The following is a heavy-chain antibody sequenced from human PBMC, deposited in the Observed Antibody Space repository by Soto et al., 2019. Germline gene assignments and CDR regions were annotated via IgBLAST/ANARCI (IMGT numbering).Heavy chain of an antibody. V-gene: IGHV3-7*01. CDR1: GLTFSCYW. CDR2: LNPEGSAK. CDR3: VTGYCSAGVCSRGY. Sequence: GGSLRLSCEVSGLTFSCYWMTWVRQAPGKGLEWVANLNPEGSAKYYVDSVRGRFTISRDNAKQSLSLQMNSLRVEDTAVYYCVTGYCSAGVCSRGYWGQGTLVTVCS. J-gene: IGHJ4*02. D-gene: IGHD2-8*02.